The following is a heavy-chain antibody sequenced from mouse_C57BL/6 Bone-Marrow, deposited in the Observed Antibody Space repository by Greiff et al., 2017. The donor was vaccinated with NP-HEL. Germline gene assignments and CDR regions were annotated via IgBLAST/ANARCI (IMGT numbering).Heavy chain of an antibody. Sequence: VQLQQSGPELVKPGASVKISCKASGYSFTSYYIHWVKQRPGQGLEWIGWIYPGSGNTKYNEKFKGKATLTADTSSSTAYMQLSSLTSEDSAVYYCARSYYGNYDYFDDWGQGTTLTVSS. V-gene: IGHV1-66*01. J-gene: IGHJ2*01. CDR3: ARSYYGNYDYFDD. D-gene: IGHD2-10*01. CDR1: GYSFTSYY. CDR2: IYPGSGNT.